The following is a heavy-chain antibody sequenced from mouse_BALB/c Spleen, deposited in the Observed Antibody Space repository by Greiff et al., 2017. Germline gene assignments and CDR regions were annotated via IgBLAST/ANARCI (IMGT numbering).Heavy chain of an antibody. D-gene: IGHD1-2*01. V-gene: IGHV5-6-5*01. J-gene: IGHJ4*01. CDR2: ISSGGST. Sequence: EVQRVESGGGLVKPGGSLKLSCAASGFTFSSYAMSWVRQTPEKRLEWVASISSGGSTYYPDSVKGRFTISRDNARNILYLQMSSLRSEDTAMYYCARGGITTATYAMDYWGQGTSVTVSS. CDR1: GFTFSSYA. CDR3: ARGGITTATYAMDY.